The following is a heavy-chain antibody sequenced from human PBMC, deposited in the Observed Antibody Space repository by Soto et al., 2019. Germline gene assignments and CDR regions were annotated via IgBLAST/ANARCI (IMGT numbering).Heavy chain of an antibody. CDR1: GYTFTSHW. J-gene: IGHJ5*02. Sequence: PXESLKVSCKGCGYTFTSHWIGWVRQIPGKGLEGMGIIYPGDSHTRYSPSFQGQVIISADNSITTAYLQWSSLKAAETAMYYCVRVARVGPTSLSNAWFDPCGERTLVTV. CDR3: VRVARVGPTSLSNAWFDP. D-gene: IGHD1-26*01. V-gene: IGHV5-51*01. CDR2: IYPGDSHT.